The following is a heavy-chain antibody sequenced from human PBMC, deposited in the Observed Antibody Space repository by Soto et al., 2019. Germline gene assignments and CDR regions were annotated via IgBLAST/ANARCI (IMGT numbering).Heavy chain of an antibody. V-gene: IGHV3-21*01. J-gene: IGHJ6*03. Sequence: EVQLVESGGGLVKPGGSLRLSCAASGFTFSSYSMNWVRQAPGKGLEWVSSISSSSSYIYYADSVKGRFTISRDNAKNSLYLQMNSLRAEDTAVYYCARVWADDSVLVVYAISWDYYYYYMDVWGKGTTVTVSS. D-gene: IGHD2-8*01. CDR2: ISSSSSYI. CDR3: ARVWADDSVLVVYAISWDYYYYYMDV. CDR1: GFTFSSYS.